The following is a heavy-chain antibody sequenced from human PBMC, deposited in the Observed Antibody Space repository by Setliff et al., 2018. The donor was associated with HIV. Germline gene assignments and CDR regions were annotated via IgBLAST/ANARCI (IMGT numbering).Heavy chain of an antibody. D-gene: IGHD3-10*01. J-gene: IGHJ4*02. CDR3: ARHFPSISLFFGDPGPFDR. V-gene: IGHV4-34*01. CDR1: GGPFSDHY. CDR2: IHHTGYM. Sequence: SETLSLTCAVHGGPFSDHYWNWIRQPPGKGLEWIAEIHHTGYMNYNPSLKSRVTISRDTSTNQFSLKLSSVTAADTAVYFCARHFPSISLFFGDPGPFDRWGQGALVTVSS.